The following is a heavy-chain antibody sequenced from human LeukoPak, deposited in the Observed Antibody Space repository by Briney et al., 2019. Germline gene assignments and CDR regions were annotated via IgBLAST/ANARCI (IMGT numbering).Heavy chain of an antibody. CDR1: GGSISSYY. V-gene: IGHV4-4*07. D-gene: IGHD2-15*01. J-gene: IGHJ4*02. Sequence: TSETLSLTCTVSGGSISSYYWSWIRQPAGKGLEWIGRIYSSGSTNCNPSLKSRVTMSVDTSKNQFSLKLSSVTAADTAVYYCARDRGYCRGGSCYLDYWGQGTLVTVSS. CDR3: ARDRGYCRGGSCYLDY. CDR2: IYSSGST.